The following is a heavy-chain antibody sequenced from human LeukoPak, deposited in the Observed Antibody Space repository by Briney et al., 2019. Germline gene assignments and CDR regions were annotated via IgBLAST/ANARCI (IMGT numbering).Heavy chain of an antibody. CDR3: ASLSLGY. CDR2: IEEDGSGK. J-gene: IGHJ4*02. D-gene: IGHD2/OR15-2a*01. CDR1: GFTFSSCW. Sequence: GGSLRLSCAASGFTFSSCWMTWVRQTPGKGLEWVASIEEDGSGKYYVDSVKGRFTISRDNAKNSLSLQMNSLRVEDAAIYYCASLSLGYWGQGTLVTVSS. V-gene: IGHV3-7*01.